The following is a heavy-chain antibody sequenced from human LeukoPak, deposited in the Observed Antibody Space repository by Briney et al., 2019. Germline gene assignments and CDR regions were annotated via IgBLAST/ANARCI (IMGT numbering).Heavy chain of an antibody. CDR3: ARGGTSGCLDY. J-gene: IGHJ4*02. D-gene: IGHD6-19*01. V-gene: IGHV3-74*01. CDR2: IKTDGSST. CDR1: GFTFSNYW. Sequence: GGSLRLSCAASGFTFSNYWMHWGRQAPGKGLVWVSRIKTDGSSTSYADSVKGRFTISRDNAKNTLYLQMNTMSAEDTAVYFCARGGTSGCLDYWGQGTLVTVSS.